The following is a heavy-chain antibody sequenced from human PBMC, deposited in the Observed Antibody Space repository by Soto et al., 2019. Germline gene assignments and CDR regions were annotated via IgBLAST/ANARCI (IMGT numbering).Heavy chain of an antibody. J-gene: IGHJ5*02. CDR3: ARLEYCRNGVCANAIDP. Sequence: KLYCKASGYTITSYGISWVRKTTGQGLEWMGWISAYNGNTNYAQKLQGRVTMTTDTSTSTAYMELRSLRSDDTAVYYCARLEYCRNGVCANAIDPWGQGTLVTVSS. D-gene: IGHD2-8*01. CDR1: GYTITSYG. CDR2: ISAYNGNT. V-gene: IGHV1-18*01.